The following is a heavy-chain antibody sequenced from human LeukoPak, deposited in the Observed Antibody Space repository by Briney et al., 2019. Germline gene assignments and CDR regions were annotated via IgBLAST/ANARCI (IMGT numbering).Heavy chain of an antibody. D-gene: IGHD3-3*01. CDR3: ARSGVAIALWGDY. V-gene: IGHV3-7*01. J-gene: IGHJ4*02. CDR2: IKQDGSER. CDR1: ALRFSSFA. Sequence: GGSLRLSCAASALRFSSFAMTWVRQVPGKGLEWVANIKQDGSERDYVDSVKGRFTISRDNAKNSLYLQMNSLRAEDTAVYYCARSGVAIALWGDYWGQGVLVTVSS.